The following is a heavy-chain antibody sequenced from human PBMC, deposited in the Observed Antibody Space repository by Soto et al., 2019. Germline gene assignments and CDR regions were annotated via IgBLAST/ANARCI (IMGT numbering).Heavy chain of an antibody. Sequence: QVQLVQSGAEVKKPGASVKVSCKASGYTFTSYAMHWVRQAPGQRLEWMGWINAGYGNTKYSQKFQGRVTITRDTSASTAYMELSSLRSEDTAVYYCARSRPQLRFLEWLRYWGQGTLVTVSS. V-gene: IGHV1-3*01. J-gene: IGHJ4*02. CDR2: INAGYGNT. D-gene: IGHD3-3*01. CDR1: GYTFTSYA. CDR3: ARSRPQLRFLEWLRY.